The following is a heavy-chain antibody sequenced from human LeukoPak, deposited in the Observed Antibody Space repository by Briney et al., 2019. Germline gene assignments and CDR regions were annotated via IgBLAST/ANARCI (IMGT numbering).Heavy chain of an antibody. CDR1: GGSISSGDYY. V-gene: IGHV4-61*02. CDR2: IHTRGST. D-gene: IGHD3-22*01. J-gene: IGHJ6*03. Sequence: SETLSLTCTVSGGSISSGDYYWSFIRQPAGKGLEWIGRIHTRGSTSYNLSLKSRVTILVDTSKDQFSLKLSSVTAADTAVYYCGRGYDSSGYLYYYYMDVWGKGTTVTVSS. CDR3: GRGYDSSGYLYYYYMDV.